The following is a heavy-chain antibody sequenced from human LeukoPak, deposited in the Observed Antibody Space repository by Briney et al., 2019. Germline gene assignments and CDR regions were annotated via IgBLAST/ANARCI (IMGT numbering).Heavy chain of an antibody. CDR2: ISGSGGST. CDR1: GFTFSSYA. V-gene: IGHV3-23*01. CDR3: AKVLLWFGESPYWFDY. D-gene: IGHD3-10*01. Sequence: PSGGSLRLSCAASGFTFSSYAMSWVRQAPGKGLEWVSAISGSGGSTYYADSVKGRFIISRDNSKNTLYLQMNSLRAEDTAVYYCAKVLLWFGESPYWFDYWGQGTLVTVSS. J-gene: IGHJ4*02.